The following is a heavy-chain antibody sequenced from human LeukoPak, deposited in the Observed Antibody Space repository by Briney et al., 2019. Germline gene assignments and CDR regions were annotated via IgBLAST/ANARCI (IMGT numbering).Heavy chain of an antibody. CDR1: GFSFSTFW. D-gene: IGHD2-15*01. CDR2: IKPDGSEQ. V-gene: IGHV3-7*01. Sequence: GGSLRLSCAASGFSFSTFWMSWVRQAPERGLEWVANIKPDGSEQYYVDSVKGRFTISRDNAKNSMYLQISRLRAEDTAVYYCVRGGGLLPDYWGQGTPVTVSS. J-gene: IGHJ4*02. CDR3: VRGGGLLPDY.